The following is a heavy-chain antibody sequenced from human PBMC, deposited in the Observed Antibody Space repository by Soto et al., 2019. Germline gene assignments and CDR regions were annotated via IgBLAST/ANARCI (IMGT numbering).Heavy chain of an antibody. CDR3: AKKSIPDQYYYYYGMDV. J-gene: IGHJ6*02. CDR2: ISGSGGST. D-gene: IGHD6-6*01. V-gene: IGHV3-23*01. CDR1: GFTFSSYA. Sequence: GGSLRLSCAASGFTFSSYAMSWVRQAPGKGLEWVSAISGSGGSTYYADSMKGRFTISRDNSKNTLYLQMNSLRAEDTAVYYCAKKSIPDQYYYYYGMDVWGQGTTVTVSS.